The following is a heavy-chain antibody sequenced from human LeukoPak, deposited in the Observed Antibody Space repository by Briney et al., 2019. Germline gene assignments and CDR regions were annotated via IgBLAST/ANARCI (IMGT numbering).Heavy chain of an antibody. V-gene: IGHV4-39*01. D-gene: IGHD3-10*01. CDR1: GDSISGSRW. CDR2: IYYSGST. J-gene: IGHJ4*02. CDR3: ARHYGP. Sequence: SETLSLTCAVSGDSISGSRWWSWVRQPPGKGLEWIGSIYYSGSTYYNPSLKSRVTISVDTSKNQFSLKLNSVTATDTAVYYCARHYGPWGQGTLVTVSS.